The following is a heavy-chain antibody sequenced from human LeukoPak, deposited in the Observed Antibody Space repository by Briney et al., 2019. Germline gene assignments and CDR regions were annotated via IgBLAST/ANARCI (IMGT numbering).Heavy chain of an antibody. J-gene: IGHJ5*02. V-gene: IGHV3-23*01. CDR3: AKDASSSWYGNWFDP. CDR2: ISGSGGST. CDR1: GFTFSSYW. Sequence: PGGSLRLSCAASGFTFSSYWMSWVRQAPGKGLEWVSAISGSGGSTYYADSVKGRFTISRDNSKNTLYLQMNSLRAEDTAVYYCAKDASSSWYGNWFDPWGQGTLVTVSS. D-gene: IGHD6-13*01.